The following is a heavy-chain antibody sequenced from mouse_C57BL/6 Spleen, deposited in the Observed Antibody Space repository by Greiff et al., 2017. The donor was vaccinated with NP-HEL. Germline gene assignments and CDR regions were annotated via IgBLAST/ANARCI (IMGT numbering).Heavy chain of an antibody. Sequence: QVHVKQPGAELVMPGASVKLSCKASGYTFTSYWMHWVKQRPGQGLEWIGEIDPSDSYTNYNQKFKGKSTLTVDKSSSTAYMQLSSLTSEDSAVYDSARYYDGSSYYAMDYWGQGTSVTVSS. V-gene: IGHV1-69*01. CDR3: ARYYDGSSYYAMDY. D-gene: IGHD1-1*01. J-gene: IGHJ4*01. CDR1: GYTFTSYW. CDR2: IDPSDSYT.